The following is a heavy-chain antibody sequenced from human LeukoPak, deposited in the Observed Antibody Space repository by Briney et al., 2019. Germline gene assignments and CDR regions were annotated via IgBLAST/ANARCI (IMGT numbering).Heavy chain of an antibody. D-gene: IGHD1-26*01. CDR3: ARDLRSGSFDY. J-gene: IGHJ4*02. Sequence: GGSLRLSCAASGFTFSSYSMNWVRQAPGKGLEWVSSISSSSSYIYYADSVKGRFTISRDNAKNSLYLQMNSLRAEDTAVHYCARDLRSGSFDYWGQGTLVTVSS. CDR1: GFTFSSYS. CDR2: ISSSSSYI. V-gene: IGHV3-21*01.